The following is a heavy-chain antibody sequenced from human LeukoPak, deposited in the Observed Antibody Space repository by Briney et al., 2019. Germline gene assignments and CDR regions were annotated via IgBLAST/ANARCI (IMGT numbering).Heavy chain of an antibody. CDR1: GGSINSYY. V-gene: IGHV4-59*01. CDR2: IQYSGST. CDR3: ARVSWFPGTSYYYMDV. Sequence: IPSETLSLTCTVSGGSINSYYWTWIRQPPGKGLEWIGYIQYSGSTNYNPSLKSRVTISVDTSKNQFSLKLGSVTAADTAVYYCARVSWFPGTSYYYMDVWGKGTTVTVSS. J-gene: IGHJ6*03. D-gene: IGHD1-1*01.